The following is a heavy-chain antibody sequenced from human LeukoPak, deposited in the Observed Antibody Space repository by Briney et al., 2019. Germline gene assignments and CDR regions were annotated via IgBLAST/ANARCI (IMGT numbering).Heavy chain of an antibody. CDR2: ISSSSSYI. D-gene: IGHD3-22*01. J-gene: IGHJ6*02. CDR3: ARRYYYDSSGYYYGMDV. Sequence: GGSLRPSCAASGFTFSSYSMNWVRQAPGKGLEWVSSISSSSSYIYYADSVKGRFTISRDNAKNSLYLQMNSLRAEDTAVYYCARRYYYDSSGYYYGMDVWGLGTTVTVSS. V-gene: IGHV3-21*01. CDR1: GFTFSSYS.